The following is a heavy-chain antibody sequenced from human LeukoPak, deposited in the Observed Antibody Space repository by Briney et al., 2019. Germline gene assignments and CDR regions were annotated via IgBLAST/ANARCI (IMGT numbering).Heavy chain of an antibody. Sequence: PGGSLRLSCAASGFTFDDYAMHWVWQAPGKGLEWLSIISWNSGYIGYADSVKGRFTISRDNAKNSLYLQMDSLRAEDTAFYYCAKVRGTYSSGFFFDYWGQGTLVTVSS. CDR2: ISWNSGYI. D-gene: IGHD6-19*01. CDR3: AKVRGTYSSGFFFDY. J-gene: IGHJ4*02. V-gene: IGHV3-9*01. CDR1: GFTFDDYA.